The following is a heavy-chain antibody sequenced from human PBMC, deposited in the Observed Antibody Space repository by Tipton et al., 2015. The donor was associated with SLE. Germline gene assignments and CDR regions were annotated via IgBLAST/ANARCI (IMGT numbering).Heavy chain of an antibody. D-gene: IGHD2-15*01. J-gene: IGHJ4*02. V-gene: IGHV4-61*02. Sequence: PSLTCTVSGGSFNNGSYYWSWIRQPAGKGLEWIGRIYSSGSTNYNPSFKSRVTISIDTSKNQFSLSLSSVTAADTAVYYCARGLALGYWGQGTLVTVSS. CDR3: ARGLALGY. CDR2: IYSSGST. CDR1: GGSFNNGSYY.